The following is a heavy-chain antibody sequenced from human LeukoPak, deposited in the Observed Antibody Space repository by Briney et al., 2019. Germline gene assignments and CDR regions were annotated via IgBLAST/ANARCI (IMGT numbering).Heavy chain of an antibody. CDR2: IYYSGST. V-gene: IGHV4-39*07. CDR1: GGSISNYY. Sequence: PSETLSLTCTVSGGSISNYYWGWIRQPPGKGLEWIGSIYYSGSTYYNPSLKSRVTISVDTSKNQFSLKLSSVTAADTAVYYCARGYYDSSGYYPTGYWGQGTLVTVSS. J-gene: IGHJ4*02. CDR3: ARGYYDSSGYYPTGY. D-gene: IGHD3-22*01.